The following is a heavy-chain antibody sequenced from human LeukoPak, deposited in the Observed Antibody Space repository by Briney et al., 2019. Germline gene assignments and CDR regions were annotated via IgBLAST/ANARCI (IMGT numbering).Heavy chain of an antibody. D-gene: IGHD2/OR15-2a*01. CDR1: GFTFSSYA. CDR2: ISGSGGST. J-gene: IGHJ6*02. V-gene: IGHV3-23*01. CDR3: AKGNSPLYYYYGMDV. Sequence: PGGSLRLSCAASGFTFSSYAMSWVRQAPGKGLEWVSAISGSGGSTYYADSVKGRFTISRDNSKNTLYLQMNSLRAEDTAVYYCAKGNSPLYYYYGMDVWGQGTTVTVSS.